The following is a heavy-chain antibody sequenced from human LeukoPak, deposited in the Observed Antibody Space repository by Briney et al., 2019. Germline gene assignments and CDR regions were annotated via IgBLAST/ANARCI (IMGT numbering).Heavy chain of an antibody. CDR3: GVNSDY. Sequence: GGSLRLSCAASGFTFDDYAMHWVRQAPGKGLEWVSGISWNSGSIGYADSVKGRFTISRDNAKNSLYLQMNSLRVEDTAVYYCGVNSDYWGQGALVTVSS. J-gene: IGHJ4*02. D-gene: IGHD4-23*01. CDR2: ISWNSGSI. V-gene: IGHV3-9*01. CDR1: GFTFDDYA.